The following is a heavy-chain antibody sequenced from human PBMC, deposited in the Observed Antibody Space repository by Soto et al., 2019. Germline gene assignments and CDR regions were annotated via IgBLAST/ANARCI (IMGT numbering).Heavy chain of an antibody. CDR1: GVTVNTNY. CDR3: ASTAVWKNAFEI. J-gene: IGHJ3*02. V-gene: IGHV3-53*01. CDR2: FESGGSR. D-gene: IGHD3-16*01. Sequence: EVQLVESGGGLIQPGGSLTLTCAASGVTVNTNYMSWVRQSPGKGLEWVSLFESGGSRYYADSVKGRFTISRDNFKNTLSLQMNSLRVEDTAVYFCASTAVWKNAFEIWGQGTLVSVSS.